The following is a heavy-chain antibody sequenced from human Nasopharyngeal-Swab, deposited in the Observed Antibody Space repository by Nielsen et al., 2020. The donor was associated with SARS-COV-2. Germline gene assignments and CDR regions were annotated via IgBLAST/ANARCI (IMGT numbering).Heavy chain of an antibody. J-gene: IGHJ4*02. V-gene: IGHV3-11*01. CDR2: ISSSSSTI. CDR3: ARGPTIFGVVIPY. Sequence: WIRQPPGKGLEWVSYISSSSSTIYYADSVKGRFTISRDNAKNSLYLQMNSLRAEDTAVYYCARGPTIFGVVIPYWGQGTLVTVSS. D-gene: IGHD3-3*01.